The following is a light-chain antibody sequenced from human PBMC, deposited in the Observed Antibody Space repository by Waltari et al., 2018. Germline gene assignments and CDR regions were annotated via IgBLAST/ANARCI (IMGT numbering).Light chain of an antibody. CDR1: SSNLGSNT. Sequence: QSVLTQPPSASGTPGPRVTISCSGSSSNLGSNTVHWYQQLPGTAPKLLIYSNNQRPSGVPDRFSGSKSGTSASLAISGLQSEDEADYYCAAWDDSLNVCYVFGTGTKVTVL. CDR2: SNN. V-gene: IGLV1-44*01. J-gene: IGLJ1*01. CDR3: AAWDDSLNVCYV.